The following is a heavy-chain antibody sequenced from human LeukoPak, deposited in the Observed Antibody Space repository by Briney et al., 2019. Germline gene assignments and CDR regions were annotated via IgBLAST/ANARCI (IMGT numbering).Heavy chain of an antibody. J-gene: IGHJ5*02. CDR1: GFTFSSYS. CDR2: ISSSSSYI. D-gene: IGHD3-10*01. V-gene: IGHV3-21*01. Sequence: GGSLRLSCAASGFTFSSYSMNWVRQAPGKGLEWVSSISSSSSYIYYADSVKGRFTISRDNAKNLLYLQMNSLRAEDTAVYYCARDRRGSGSYSGNWFDPWGQGTLVTVSS. CDR3: ARDRRGSGSYSGNWFDP.